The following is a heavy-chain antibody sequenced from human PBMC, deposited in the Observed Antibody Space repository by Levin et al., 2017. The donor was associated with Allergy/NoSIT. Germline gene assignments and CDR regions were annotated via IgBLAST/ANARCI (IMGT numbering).Heavy chain of an antibody. CDR1: GYTFTDYY. J-gene: IGHJ3*02. Sequence: GASVKVSCKASGYTFTDYYIHWMRQAPGQGLEWLGYIKPRSDVTHYAQTFQGRVTVTRDTSISTAYMELNRLRSDDTAVYYCTRESIAVVVDDAFDIWGQGTMVTVSS. CDR2: IKPRSDVT. CDR3: TRESIAVVVDDAFDI. V-gene: IGHV1-2*02. D-gene: IGHD2-15*01.